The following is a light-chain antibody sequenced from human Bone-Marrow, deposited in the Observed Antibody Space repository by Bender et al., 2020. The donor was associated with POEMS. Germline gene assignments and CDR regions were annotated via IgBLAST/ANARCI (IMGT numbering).Light chain of an antibody. Sequence: QSALTQPRSVSGSPGQSVTISCTGTSSDVGGYNYVSWYQQYPGKVPKLIIYAVSQRPSGVPDRFSGSKSGTSASLAITGLQSDDEAIYFCVAWDASLNGWVFGGGTKLTVL. CDR3: VAWDASLNGWV. V-gene: IGLV2-11*01. J-gene: IGLJ3*02. CDR2: AVS. CDR1: SSDVGGYNY.